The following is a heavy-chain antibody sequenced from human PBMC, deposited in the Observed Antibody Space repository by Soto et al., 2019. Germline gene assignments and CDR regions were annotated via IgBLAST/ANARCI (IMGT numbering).Heavy chain of an antibody. V-gene: IGHV3-15*01. CDR2: IRSKRSGGKA. J-gene: IGHJ4*02. CDR1: GFSFSDAW. Sequence: VQLVESGGGLVKPAGSLRLSCVGSGFSFSDAWMSWVRQPPGKGLEWVGRIRSKRSGGKAQYAAPVTGRFIISRDDSKNTLYLQMNSLKTEDTAVYYCITGSSGGEDDWGQGTLVTVSS. D-gene: IGHD6-19*01. CDR3: ITGSSGGEDD.